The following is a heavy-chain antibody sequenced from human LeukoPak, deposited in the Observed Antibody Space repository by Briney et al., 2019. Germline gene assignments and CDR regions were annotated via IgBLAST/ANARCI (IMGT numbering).Heavy chain of an antibody. J-gene: IGHJ4*02. CDR3: AKDHNRPEAHYYDSSGYYYLFSY. CDR2: ISSSGTAI. CDR1: GFTFSNYN. Sequence: GGSLRLSCAVSGFTFSNYNMNWVRQAPGKGLEWVSYISSSGTAIYYADSVKGRFTISRDNSKNTLYLQMNSLRAEDTAVYYCAKDHNRPEAHYYDSSGYYYLFSYWGQGTLVTVSS. V-gene: IGHV3-48*01. D-gene: IGHD3-22*01.